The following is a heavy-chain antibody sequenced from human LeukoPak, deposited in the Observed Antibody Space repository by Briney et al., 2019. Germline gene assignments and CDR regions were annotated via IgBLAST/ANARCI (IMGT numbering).Heavy chain of an antibody. D-gene: IGHD1-26*01. CDR2: IKQDGSEK. CDR1: GFTFSSYW. Sequence: GGSLRLSCAASGFTFSSYWMSWVRQAPGKWLEWVANIKQDGSEKYYVDSVKGRFTISRDNAKNSLYLQMNSLRAEDTAVYYCARSGSYFGYYYYMDVWGKGTTVTVSS. V-gene: IGHV3-7*01. J-gene: IGHJ6*03. CDR3: ARSGSYFGYYYYMDV.